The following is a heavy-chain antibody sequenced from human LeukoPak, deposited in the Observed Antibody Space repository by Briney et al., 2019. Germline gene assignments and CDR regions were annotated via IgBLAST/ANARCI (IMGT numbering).Heavy chain of an antibody. J-gene: IGHJ3*02. CDR2: INGDGSIT. CDR3: TRGSVRAFDI. Sequence: GGSLRLSCAASGFTFSSYWMHWVRQAPGTGLVWVSRINGDGSITTYADSVKGRFTISSDNTKNALYLQMNSLRAEDTAVYYCTRGSVRAFDIWGQGTMVTVSS. V-gene: IGHV3-74*01. CDR1: GFTFSSYW.